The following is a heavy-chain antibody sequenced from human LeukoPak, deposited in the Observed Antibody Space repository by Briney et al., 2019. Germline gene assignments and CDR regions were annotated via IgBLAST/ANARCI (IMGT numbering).Heavy chain of an antibody. CDR1: GGTFSSYA. Sequence: SVTVSCKASGGTFSSYAISWVRQAPGQGLEWMGGIIPIFGTANYAQKFQGRVTINTDESTSTAYMELSSLRSEDTAVYYCAGVVANQPYYYYYMDVWGKGTTVTVSS. D-gene: IGHD2-15*01. CDR2: IIPIFGTA. V-gene: IGHV1-69*05. J-gene: IGHJ6*03. CDR3: AGVVANQPYYYYYMDV.